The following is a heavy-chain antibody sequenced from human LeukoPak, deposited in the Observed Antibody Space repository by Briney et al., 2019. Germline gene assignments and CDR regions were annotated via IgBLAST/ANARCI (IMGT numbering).Heavy chain of an antibody. CDR3: AKIKGGREGSYYSDY. J-gene: IGHJ4*02. CDR1: GGSISSYY. Sequence: ETLSLTCTVSGGSISSYYWSWIRQPPGKGLEWIGYIYYSGSTNYNPSLKSRVTISVDTSKNQFSLKLSSVTAADTAVYYCAKIKGGREGSYYSDYWGQGTLVTISS. D-gene: IGHD1-26*01. CDR2: IYYSGST. V-gene: IGHV4-59*12.